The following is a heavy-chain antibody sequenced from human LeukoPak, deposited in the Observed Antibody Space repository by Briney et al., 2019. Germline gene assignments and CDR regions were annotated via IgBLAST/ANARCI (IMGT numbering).Heavy chain of an antibody. Sequence: PGGSLRLSCAASGFTFSNYGMHWVRQAPGKGLEWVSFIQNDGGNEFYGDSVRGRFTISRDNSKNTLYLQMNSLRAEDTAVYYCARASCSGGSCYSYRDYFDYWGQGTLVTVSS. V-gene: IGHV3-30*02. CDR2: IQNDGGNE. CDR3: ARASCSGGSCYSYRDYFDY. D-gene: IGHD2-15*01. CDR1: GFTFSNYG. J-gene: IGHJ4*02.